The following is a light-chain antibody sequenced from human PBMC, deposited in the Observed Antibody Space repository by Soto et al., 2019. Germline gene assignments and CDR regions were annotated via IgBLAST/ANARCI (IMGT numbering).Light chain of an antibody. V-gene: IGLV2-14*03. CDR3: SSYTSSITVV. CDR1: SGDVGGYNY. CDR2: DVS. Sequence: QSALTQPASVFGTPGQSITISCTGTSGDVGGYNYVSWYQQHPGKAPKLMIYDVSNRPSGVSSRFSGSKSGGTASLTISGLQAEDEADYYCSSYTSSITVVFGGGTKL. J-gene: IGLJ2*01.